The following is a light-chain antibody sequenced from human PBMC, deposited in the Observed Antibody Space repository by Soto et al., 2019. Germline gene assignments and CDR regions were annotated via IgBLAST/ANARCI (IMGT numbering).Light chain of an antibody. J-gene: IGLJ1*01. CDR3: SSYRSASTGV. CDR1: SSDVGGYNY. Sequence: QSVLTQPASVSGSPGQSITISCTGTSSDVGGYNYVSWYQHHPGKAPKLIIYEVTNRPSGVSNRFSASKSGYTASLTISGLQAEDEADYYCSSYRSASTGVFGTGTKLTVL. V-gene: IGLV2-14*01. CDR2: EVT.